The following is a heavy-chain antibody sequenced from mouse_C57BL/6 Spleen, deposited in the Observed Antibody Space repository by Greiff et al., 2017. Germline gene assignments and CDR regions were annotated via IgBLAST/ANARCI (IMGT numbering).Heavy chain of an antibody. D-gene: IGHD1-1*01. CDR3: ARDEGTTGVAKNGYFDV. V-gene: IGHV5-4*01. CDR2: ISAGGSYT. CDR1: GFTFSSYA. Sequence: EVMLVESGGGLVKPGGSLKLSCAASGFTFSSYAMSWVRQTPEKRLEWVATISAGGSYTYYPDNVKGRFTISRDNTKNNLYLQMSHLKSEDTAMYYCARDEGTTGVAKNGYFDVWGTGTTVTVSS. J-gene: IGHJ1*03.